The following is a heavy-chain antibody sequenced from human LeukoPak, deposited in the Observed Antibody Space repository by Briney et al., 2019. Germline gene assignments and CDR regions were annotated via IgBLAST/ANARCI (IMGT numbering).Heavy chain of an antibody. CDR2: IWNDGSDK. V-gene: IGHV3-33*06. D-gene: IGHD4-11*01. CDR3: AKDAERGFDFSNSLQS. J-gene: IGHJ4*02. Sequence: GGSLRLACTTSGFTFSHYAMHWVRQAPGKGLEWVAVIWNDGSDKYYGDSVKGRFTISRDNSKKSVYLQLSSLRVEDTAVYYCAKDAERGFDFSNSLQSWGQGTLVTVSS. CDR1: GFTFSHYA.